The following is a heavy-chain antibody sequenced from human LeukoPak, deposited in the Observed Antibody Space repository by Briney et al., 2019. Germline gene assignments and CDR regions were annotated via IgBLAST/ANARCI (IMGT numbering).Heavy chain of an antibody. CDR2: ISGSGGST. CDR3: AKGDIVVVPAAKDEFGFDY. Sequence: PGGSLRLSCAASGFTFSSYAMSWVRQAPGKGLEWVSAISGSGGSTYYADSVKGRFTISRDNSKNMLYLQMNSLRAEDTAVYYCAKGDIVVVPAAKDEFGFDYWGQGTLVTVSS. J-gene: IGHJ4*02. CDR1: GFTFSSYA. V-gene: IGHV3-23*01. D-gene: IGHD2-2*01.